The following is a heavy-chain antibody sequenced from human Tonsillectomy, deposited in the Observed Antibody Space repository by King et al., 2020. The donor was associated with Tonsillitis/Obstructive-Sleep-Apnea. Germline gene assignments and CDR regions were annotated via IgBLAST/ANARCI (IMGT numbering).Heavy chain of an antibody. CDR3: ARRPPYAIFSFDY. CDR1: GGSISSYY. J-gene: IGHJ4*02. D-gene: IGHD3-9*01. V-gene: IGHV4-59*01. CDR2: IYYSGST. Sequence: HVQLQESGPGLVKPSETLSLTCTVSGGSISSYYWSWIRQPPGKGLEWIGYIYYSGSTNYNPSLKSRVTISVDTSKNQFSLKLSSVTAADTAVYYCARRPPYAIFSFDYWGQGTLVTVSS.